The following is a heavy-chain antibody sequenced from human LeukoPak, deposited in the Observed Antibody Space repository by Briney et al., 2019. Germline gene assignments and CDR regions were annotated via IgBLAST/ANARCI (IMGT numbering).Heavy chain of an antibody. CDR3: AKNSGDYHPYYIDS. J-gene: IGHJ4*02. CDR2: IYHSRST. CDR1: GYSISSGYY. V-gene: IGHV4-38-2*02. D-gene: IGHD3-22*01. Sequence: PSETLSLTCIVSGYSISSGYYWDWIRQPPGKGREWIGNIYHSRSTYYNPSLKSRVTISVDTSKNQFSLKLNSVTAADTAVYYCAKNSGDYHPYYIDSWGQGTLVTVSS.